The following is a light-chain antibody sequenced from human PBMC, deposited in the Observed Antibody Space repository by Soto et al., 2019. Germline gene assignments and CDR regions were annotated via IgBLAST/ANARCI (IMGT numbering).Light chain of an antibody. CDR3: QQYDSYSRT. V-gene: IGKV1-5*03. Sequence: DIQMTQSPSSLSASVGDRVTITCRASRSISSWLAWYQQKPGKAPKLLIYLASSLESGVPSRFSGSGSGTEFTLTISSLQPDDFATYYCQQYDSYSRTFGQGTKVDIK. CDR1: RSISSW. CDR2: LAS. J-gene: IGKJ2*01.